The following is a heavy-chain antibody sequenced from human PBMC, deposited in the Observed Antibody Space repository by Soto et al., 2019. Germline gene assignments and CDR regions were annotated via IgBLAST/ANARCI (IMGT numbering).Heavy chain of an antibody. CDR3: AKDSDRYCSITSCYGGHFDY. J-gene: IGHJ4*01. CDR1: GFTFSRYG. CDR2: ISYDGSNK. Sequence: QVQLVESGGGVVQPGRSLRLSCAASGFTFSRYGMHWVRQAPGKGLEWVAVISYDGSNKYYADSVKGRFTISRDNSKNTLYLQMNSLRAEDTAVYYCAKDSDRYCSITSCYGGHFDYWGHGTLVTVSS. V-gene: IGHV3-30*18. D-gene: IGHD2-2*01.